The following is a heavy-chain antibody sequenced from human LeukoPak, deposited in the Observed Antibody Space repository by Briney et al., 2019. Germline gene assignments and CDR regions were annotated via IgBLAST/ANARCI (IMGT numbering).Heavy chain of an antibody. CDR2: ISAYNGNT. D-gene: IGHD1-14*01. V-gene: IGHV1-18*01. CDR3: ARDGEPLYYYYYMDV. Sequence: VASVKVSCKASGYTFTSYGISWVRQAPGQGLEWMGWISAYNGNTNYAQKLQGRVTTTTDTSTSTAYMELRSLRSDDTAVYYCARDGEPLYYYYYMDVWGKGTTVTVSS. CDR1: GYTFTSYG. J-gene: IGHJ6*03.